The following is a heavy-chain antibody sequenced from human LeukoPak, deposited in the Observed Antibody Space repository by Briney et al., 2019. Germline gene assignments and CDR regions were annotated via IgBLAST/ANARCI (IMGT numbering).Heavy chain of an antibody. V-gene: IGHV3-21*01. J-gene: IGHJ4*02. CDR1: GFTFSSYT. CDR2: ISGSNSYI. CDR3: ARGPGSSGWGDYFDY. D-gene: IGHD6-19*01. Sequence: GGSLRLSCAASGFTFSSYTMHWIRQAPGKGLEWVSSISGSNSYIFYADSVKGRFTVSRDNAKDSLYLQMNSLRAEDTAVYYCARGPGSSGWGDYFDYWGQGTLVTVSS.